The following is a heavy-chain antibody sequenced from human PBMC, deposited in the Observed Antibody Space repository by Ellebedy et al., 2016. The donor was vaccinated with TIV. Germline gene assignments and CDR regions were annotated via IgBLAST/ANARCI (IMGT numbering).Heavy chain of an antibody. V-gene: IGHV4-38-2*02. CDR1: GYSISSGYF. CDR3: ARDGGSVAFDY. D-gene: IGHD5-12*01. J-gene: IGHJ4*02. CDR2: INQSGNT. Sequence: MPSETLSLTCTVSGYSISSGYFWVWIRQPPGKGLEWFGSINQSGNTYYNPSLRSRVTMSVDTSKNQFSLRLTSVTAADTAVYSCARDGGSVAFDYWGQGTLVTVSS.